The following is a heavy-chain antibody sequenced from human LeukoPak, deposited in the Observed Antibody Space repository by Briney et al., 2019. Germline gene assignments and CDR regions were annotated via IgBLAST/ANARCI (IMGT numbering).Heavy chain of an antibody. CDR2: INHSGST. CDR1: GGSFSGYY. CDR3: ARGVLLVRYFDY. V-gene: IGHV4-34*01. D-gene: IGHD2-8*01. Sequence: KASETLSLTCAVYGGSFSGYYWSWIRQPPGKGLEWIGEINHSGSTNYNPSLKSRVTISVDTSKNQFSLKLSSVTAADTAVYYCARGVLLVRYFDYWGQGTLVTVSS. J-gene: IGHJ4*02.